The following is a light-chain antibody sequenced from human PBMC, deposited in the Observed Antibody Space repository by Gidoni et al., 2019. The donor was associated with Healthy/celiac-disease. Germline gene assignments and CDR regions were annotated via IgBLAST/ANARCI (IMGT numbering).Light chain of an antibody. J-gene: IGKJ1*01. V-gene: IGKV1-39*01. Sequence: DIDMPQSPSSLSASVGDRVTITCRASQSISKYLNWYQQKPGKAPQLLIYRASNLQSGVPSRFNGSGSGTDFTLTSSSLQPEDLATYYWQQSYSVPLWTFGQXTRVEIK. CDR3: QQSYSVPLWT. CDR1: QSISKY. CDR2: RAS.